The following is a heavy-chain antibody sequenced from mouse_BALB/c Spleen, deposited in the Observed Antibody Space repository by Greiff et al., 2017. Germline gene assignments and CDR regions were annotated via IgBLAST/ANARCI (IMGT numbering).Heavy chain of an antibody. CDR3: ARESSRYYFDY. D-gene: IGHD1-1*01. V-gene: IGHV2-9*02. J-gene: IGHJ2*01. CDR2: IWAGGST. Sequence: QVQLQQSGPGLVAPSQSLSITCTVSGFSLTSYGVHCVRQPPGKGLEWLGVIWAGGSTNYNSALMSRLSISKDNSKSQVFLKMNSLQTDDTAMYYCARESSRYYFDYWGQGTTLTVSS. CDR1: GFSLTSYG.